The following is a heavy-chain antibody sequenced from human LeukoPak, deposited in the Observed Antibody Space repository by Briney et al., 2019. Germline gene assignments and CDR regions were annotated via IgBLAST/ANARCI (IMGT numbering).Heavy chain of an antibody. V-gene: IGHV3-23*01. CDR2: ISGSGGST. CDR3: AKDWGHFDWRTHFDY. CDR1: GFTFSSYA. J-gene: IGHJ4*02. Sequence: GGSLRLSCAASGFTFSSYAMSWVRQAPGKGLEWVSAISGSGGSTYYADSVKGRFTISRDNSKNTLNLQMNSLRAEDTAVYYCAKDWGHFDWRTHFDYWGQGTLVTVSS. D-gene: IGHD3-9*01.